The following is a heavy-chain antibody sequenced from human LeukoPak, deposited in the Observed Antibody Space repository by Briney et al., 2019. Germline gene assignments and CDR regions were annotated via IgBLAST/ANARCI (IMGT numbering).Heavy chain of an antibody. V-gene: IGHV4-61*02. CDR3: AGFWSGYYGFDY. CDR2: IYTSGST. CDR1: GGSISSGSYY. Sequence: SQTLSLTCTVSGGSISSGSYYWSWIRQPAGKGLEWIGRIYTSGSTNYNPSLKSRVTISVDTSKNQFSLKLSSVTAADTAVYYCAGFWSGYYGFDYWGQGTLVTVSS. J-gene: IGHJ4*02. D-gene: IGHD3-3*01.